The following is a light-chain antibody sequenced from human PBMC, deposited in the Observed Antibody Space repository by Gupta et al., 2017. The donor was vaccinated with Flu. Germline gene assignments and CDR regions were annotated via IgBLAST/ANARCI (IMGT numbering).Light chain of an antibody. CDR1: QDISNY. CDR3: QQYENLPSLT. CDR2: DAS. V-gene: IGKV1-33*01. Sequence: DIQMTQSPSSLSASVGDRVTITCQANQDISNYLNWYQQKPGKAPKLLIYDASTLETGVSSRFSGSGYGKDVTFTISSRQHEDIATYYCQQYENLPSLTFAQGTRMEIK. J-gene: IGKJ5*01.